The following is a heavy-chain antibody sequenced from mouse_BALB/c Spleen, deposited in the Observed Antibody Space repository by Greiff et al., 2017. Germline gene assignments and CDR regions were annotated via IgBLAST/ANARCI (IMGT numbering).Heavy chain of an antibody. CDR3: ARVRDYGSSAMDY. J-gene: IGHJ4*01. CDR1: GFTFSSYA. CDR2: ISSGGST. V-gene: IGHV5-6-5*01. Sequence: EVKVVESGGGLVKPGGSLKLSCAASGFTFSSYAMSWVRQTPEKRLEWVASISSGGSTYYPDSVKGRFTISRDNARNILYLQMSSLRSEDTAMYYCARVRDYGSSAMDYWGQGTSVTVSS. D-gene: IGHD1-1*01.